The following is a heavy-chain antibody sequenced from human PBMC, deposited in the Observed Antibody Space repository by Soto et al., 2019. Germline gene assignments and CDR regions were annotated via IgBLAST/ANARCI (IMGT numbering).Heavy chain of an antibody. D-gene: IGHD2-2*01. CDR1: GYTFIAHF. CDR3: VRAQSRQLLLAWFDA. J-gene: IGHJ5*02. CDR2: IYPDTGGT. V-gene: IGHV1-2*02. Sequence: QVQLVQSGAEVKKPGASVTVSCEASGYTFIAHFIHWVRQAPGQGLEWMGWIYPDTGGTNYAQKFRDRVTMTRDTSVSTAYIEVNGLKSDDTAVYYCVRAQSRQLLLAWFDAWGQGTLVTVSS.